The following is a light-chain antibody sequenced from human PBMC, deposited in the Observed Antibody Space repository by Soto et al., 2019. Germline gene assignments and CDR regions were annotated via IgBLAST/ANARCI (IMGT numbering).Light chain of an antibody. Sequence: DIQITQSPSTLSASVGDRVTITCRASQSISSWLAWYQQKPGRAPKPLIYDASSLESGVPSRFSDSGSGTEFTLTISSLQPDDFATYYCQQYNSYLFGQGTKVDIK. CDR2: DAS. CDR3: QQYNSYL. V-gene: IGKV1-5*01. J-gene: IGKJ1*01. CDR1: QSISSW.